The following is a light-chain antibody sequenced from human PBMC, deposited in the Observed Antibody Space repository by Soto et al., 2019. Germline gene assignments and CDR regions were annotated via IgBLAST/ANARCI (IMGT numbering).Light chain of an antibody. V-gene: IGLV2-14*01. J-gene: IGLJ3*02. CDR1: SSDVGGYDH. Sequence: QSALTQPASVSGSPGQSITISCTGTSSDVGGYDHVSWYQQHPGKAPKLMMFEVTYRPSGVSNRFSGSKSGNTASLTISGLQAEDEADYYCSSYTVINTAVFGGGTKVTVL. CDR2: EVT. CDR3: SSYTVINTAV.